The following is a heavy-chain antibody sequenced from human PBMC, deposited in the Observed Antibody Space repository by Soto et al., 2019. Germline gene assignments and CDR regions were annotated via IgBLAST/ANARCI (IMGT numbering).Heavy chain of an antibody. J-gene: IGHJ4*02. CDR3: AHIPRGGSPSY. D-gene: IGHD1-26*01. CDR2: IYWDDDK. Sequence: SGPTLVNPTQTLTLTCTFSGFSLSTSGVGVGWIRQPPGKALEWLALIYWDDDKRYSSSLKSRLTITKDTSKNQVVLTMTNMVPVDTATYYCAHIPRGGSPSYWGQGTLVTVSS. CDR1: GFSLSTSGVG. V-gene: IGHV2-5*02.